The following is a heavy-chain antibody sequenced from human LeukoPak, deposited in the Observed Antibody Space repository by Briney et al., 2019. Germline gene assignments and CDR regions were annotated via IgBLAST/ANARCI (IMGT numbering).Heavy chain of an antibody. CDR2: ITTNTGNP. V-gene: IGHV7-4-1*02. Sequence: ASVKVSCKTSGYTFTSYAINWVRQAPGRGLEWMGWITTNTGNPTYAQGLTGRFVFSLDTSVSTAYLQISSLKAKDTAVYYRARVDTSGYSVSYWGQGTLVTVSS. D-gene: IGHD3-22*01. CDR1: GYTFTSYA. CDR3: ARVDTSGYSVSY. J-gene: IGHJ4*02.